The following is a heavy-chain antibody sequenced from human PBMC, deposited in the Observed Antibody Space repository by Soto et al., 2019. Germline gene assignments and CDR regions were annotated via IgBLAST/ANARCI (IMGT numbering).Heavy chain of an antibody. CDR1: GFTFSSYG. CDR2: ISYDGSNK. J-gene: IGHJ5*02. Sequence: GGSLRLSCAASGFTFSSYGMHWVRQAPGKGLEWVAVISYDGSNKYYADSVKGRFTISRDNSKNTLYLQMNSLRAEDTAVYYCAKGSMSIRFDPWGQGTLVTVPQ. D-gene: IGHD3-3*02. V-gene: IGHV3-30*18. CDR3: AKGSMSIRFDP.